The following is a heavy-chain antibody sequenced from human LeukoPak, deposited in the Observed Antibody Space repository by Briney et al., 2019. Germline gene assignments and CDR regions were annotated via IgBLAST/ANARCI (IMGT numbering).Heavy chain of an antibody. CDR2: INHSGST. CDR1: GGSFSGYY. CDR3: ARVMSLAGTIPSFDC. Sequence: PSETLSLTCAVYGGSFSGYYWSWIRQPPGKGLEWIGEINHSGSTNYNPSLKSRVTISVDTSKNQFSLKLSSVTAADTAVYYCARVMSLAGTIPSFDCWGQGTLVTVSS. J-gene: IGHJ4*02. V-gene: IGHV4-34*01. D-gene: IGHD6-13*01.